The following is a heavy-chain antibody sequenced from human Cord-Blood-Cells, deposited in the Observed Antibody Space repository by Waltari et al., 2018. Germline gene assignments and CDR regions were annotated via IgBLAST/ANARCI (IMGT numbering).Heavy chain of an antibody. D-gene: IGHD3-22*01. CDR2: IYHSGST. J-gene: IGHJ3*02. Sequence: QVQLQESGPGLVMPSGPLSPTCAASGGSISRSNWWGWFRQPPGKGLEWIGEIYHSGSTNYNPSLKSRVTISVDKSKNQFSLKLSSVTAADTAVYYCASLVDYYDSSGYSDAFDIWGQGTMVTVSS. CDR1: GGSISRSNW. V-gene: IGHV4-4*02. CDR3: ASLVDYYDSSGYSDAFDI.